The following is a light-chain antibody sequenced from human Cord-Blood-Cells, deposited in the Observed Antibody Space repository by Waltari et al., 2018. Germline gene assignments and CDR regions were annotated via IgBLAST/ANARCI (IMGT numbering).Light chain of an antibody. CDR1: KSVLYSSNNKNY. CDR2: WAS. CDR3: QQYYSTPQT. J-gene: IGKJ2*01. Sequence: DIVMTQSPDSLAVSLGERATINCNSSKSVLYSSNNKNYFAWYQQKPGQPPKLLMYWASTRESGVPDRFSGSGSGTDFTLAISSLQAEDVAVYYCQQYYSTPQTFGQGTKLEIK. V-gene: IGKV4-1*01.